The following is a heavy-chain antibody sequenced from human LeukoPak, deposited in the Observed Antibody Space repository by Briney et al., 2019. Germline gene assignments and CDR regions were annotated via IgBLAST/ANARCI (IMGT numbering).Heavy chain of an antibody. V-gene: IGHV4-61*02. CDR3: ARAGGYSYDLLALDI. D-gene: IGHD5-18*01. J-gene: IGHJ3*02. CDR1: GGSISSGSYY. CDR2: IYTSGST. Sequence: PSQTLSLTCTVSGGSISSGSYYWSWIRQPAGKGLEWIERIYTSGSTNYNPSLKSRVTISVDTSKNQFSLKLSSVTAADTAVYYCARAGGYSYDLLALDIWGQGTMVTVSS.